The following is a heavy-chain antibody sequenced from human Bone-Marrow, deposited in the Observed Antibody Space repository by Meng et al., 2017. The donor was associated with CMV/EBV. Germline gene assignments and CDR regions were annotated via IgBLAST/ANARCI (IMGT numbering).Heavy chain of an antibody. D-gene: IGHD1-26*01. CDR1: GWSFSGYY. Sequence: GRLQQGGPGLLKPARALSLTTASCGWSFSGYYGSWSRQPPGKGLEWIGEIKHSGSTNYNPSLKSRVTISVDTSKNQFSLKLSSVTAADTAVYYCARGGGGEWELLHYFDYWGQGTLVTVSS. CDR2: IKHSGST. V-gene: IGHV4-34*01. CDR3: ARGGGGEWELLHYFDY. J-gene: IGHJ4*02.